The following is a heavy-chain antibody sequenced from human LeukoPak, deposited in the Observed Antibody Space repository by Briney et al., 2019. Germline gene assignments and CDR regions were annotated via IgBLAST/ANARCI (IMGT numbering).Heavy chain of an antibody. Sequence: GESLRISWKCSGYSFTSYWIRWVRQMPGKGLECMGRIDPRDSYTHYIPSFQGHVTISADKSISTPYLPWSSLKASDTAMYYCARQFTMVRGVIGFDPWGQGTLVTVSS. D-gene: IGHD3-10*01. CDR3: ARQFTMVRGVIGFDP. V-gene: IGHV5-10-1*01. CDR1: GYSFTSYW. J-gene: IGHJ5*02. CDR2: IDPRDSYT.